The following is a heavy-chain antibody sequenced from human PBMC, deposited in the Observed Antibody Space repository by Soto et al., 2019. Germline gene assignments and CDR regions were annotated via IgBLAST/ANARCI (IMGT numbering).Heavy chain of an antibody. V-gene: IGHV3-33*01. J-gene: IGHJ6*03. CDR1: GFTFINYG. CDR2: IWYDESNK. CDR3: ARDFSSNWYSYYYYMDV. D-gene: IGHD6-13*01. Sequence: GGSLRLSCAASGFTFINYGMHWVRQAPGKGLEWVAAIWYDESNKYYADSVKGRFTISRDNSKNTLYLQMNSLRVEDTAVYYCARDFSSNWYSYYYYMDVWGKGTTVTVSS.